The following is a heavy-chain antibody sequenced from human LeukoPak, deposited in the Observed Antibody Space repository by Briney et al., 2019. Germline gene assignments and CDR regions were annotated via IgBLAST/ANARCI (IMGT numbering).Heavy chain of an antibody. V-gene: IGHV3-53*01. CDR1: GFTVSNNY. D-gene: IGHD3-22*01. CDR2: IYSDGTT. J-gene: IGHJ4*02. Sequence: PGGSLRLSCAASGFTVSNNYMSWVRQAPGKKLEWVSDIYSDGTTFYADSVKGRFSISRDNSKNTLSLQMNSLRAEDTAVYYCAKGREDSMIVVVTDYFDYWGQGTLVTVSS. CDR3: AKGREDSMIVVVTDYFDY.